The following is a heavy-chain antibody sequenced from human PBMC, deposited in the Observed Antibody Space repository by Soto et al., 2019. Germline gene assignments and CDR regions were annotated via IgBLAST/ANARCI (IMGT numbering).Heavy chain of an antibody. Sequence: TGGSLRLSCVESGFTFSSFGMHWVRQAPGKGLEWVAVIWHDGSNKYYADSVKGRFTISRDNYNNILYLQMNSLRAENTAVYFCARGGSGGAFFDYWGQGTLVTVSS. D-gene: IGHD3-16*01. J-gene: IGHJ4*02. CDR2: IWHDGSNK. V-gene: IGHV3-33*01. CDR3: ARGGSGGAFFDY. CDR1: GFTFSSFG.